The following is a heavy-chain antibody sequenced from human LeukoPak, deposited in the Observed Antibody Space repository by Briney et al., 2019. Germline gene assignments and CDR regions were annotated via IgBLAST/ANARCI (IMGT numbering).Heavy chain of an antibody. D-gene: IGHD3-16*01. V-gene: IGHV3-48*01. CDR1: GFTFSSYS. J-gene: IGHJ4*02. CDR2: ITSSSTTI. Sequence: GGSLRLSCAAYGFTFSSYSMNWVRQAPGKGLEWLSYITSSSTTIYYADSVKGRFTISRDNAKNSLYLQMNSMRAEDTAVYYCAREVTRGGEPNCWGQGTLVTVSS. CDR3: AREVTRGGEPNC.